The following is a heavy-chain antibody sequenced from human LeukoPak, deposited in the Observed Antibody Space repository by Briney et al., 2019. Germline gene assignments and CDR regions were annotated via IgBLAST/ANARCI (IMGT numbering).Heavy chain of an antibody. J-gene: IGHJ4*02. CDR3: AKLGSFVTYYYDSSGPSLFDY. D-gene: IGHD3-22*01. V-gene: IGHV3-30*02. CDR2: IRYDGSNK. CDR1: GFTFSSYG. Sequence: GGSLRLSCAASGFTFSSYGMHWVRQAPGKGLEWVAFIRYDGSNKYYADSVKGRFTISRDNSKNTLYLQMNSLRAEDTAVYYCAKLGSFVTYYYDSSGPSLFDYWGQGTLVTVSS.